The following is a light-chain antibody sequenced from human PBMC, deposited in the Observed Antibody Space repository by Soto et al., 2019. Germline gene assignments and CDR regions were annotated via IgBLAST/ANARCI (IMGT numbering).Light chain of an antibody. CDR3: QQYNSRT. Sequence: DIQMTQSPSTPSASVGDRVTIPGRARQSISNWLAGHQQKPGRAPKRLIYSTSSLQSGVPSRFSGSGSGTEFTLTISSLQPDDFATYYCQQYNSRTFGQGTKV. V-gene: IGKV1-5*01. CDR1: QSISNW. J-gene: IGKJ1*01. CDR2: STS.